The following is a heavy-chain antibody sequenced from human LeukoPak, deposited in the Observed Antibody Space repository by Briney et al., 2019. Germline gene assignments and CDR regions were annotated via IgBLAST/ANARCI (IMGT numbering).Heavy chain of an antibody. CDR1: GFTFSSYA. D-gene: IGHD3-22*01. J-gene: IGHJ4*02. CDR3: AKDPGGNYYDSSGYPNRFDY. V-gene: IGHV3-23*01. Sequence: GGSLRLSCAASGFTFSSYAMSWVRQAPGKGLEWVSAIIGSGGSTYYADSVKGRFTISRDNSKNTLYLQMNSLRAEDTAVYYCAKDPGGNYYDSSGYPNRFDYWGQGTLVTVSS. CDR2: IIGSGGST.